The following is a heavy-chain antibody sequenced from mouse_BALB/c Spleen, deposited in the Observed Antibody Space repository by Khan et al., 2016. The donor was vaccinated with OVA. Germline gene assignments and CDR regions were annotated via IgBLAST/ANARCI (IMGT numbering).Heavy chain of an antibody. CDR2: IYPGDGNT. CDR3: ARGGITTGYFDF. CDR1: GYTFTSYW. D-gene: IGHD2-4*01. J-gene: IGHJ2*01. Sequence: QVQLQQSGAELARPGASVKLSCKASGYTFTSYWMQWVKQRPGQGLKWIGAIYPGDGNTRYTQKFKGKATLTADKSSSTAYMELSSLASEDSAVYYCARGGITTGYFDFWGQGTTLTVSS. V-gene: IGHV1-87*01.